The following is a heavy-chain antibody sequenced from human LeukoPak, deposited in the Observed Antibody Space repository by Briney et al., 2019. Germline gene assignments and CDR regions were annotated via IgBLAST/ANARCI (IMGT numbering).Heavy chain of an antibody. J-gene: IGHJ4*02. CDR3: ARDRPYFDY. CDR2: IWYDGSNK. CDR1: GITFSSFG. Sequence: GGSLRLSCAASGITFSSFGMHWVRQAPGKGLEWVAFIWYDGSNKYYADSVKGRFTISRDNSKSTLYLQMNSLRVEDTAVYYCARDRPYFDYWGQGTLVTVSS. V-gene: IGHV3-33*01.